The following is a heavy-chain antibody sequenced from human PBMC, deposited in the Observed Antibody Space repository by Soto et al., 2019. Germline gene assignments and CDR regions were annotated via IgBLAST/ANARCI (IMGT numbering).Heavy chain of an antibody. CDR2: IKPDGSEK. V-gene: IGHV3-7*03. CDR1: GFTFNSYD. Sequence: EVQLVESGGGLVQPGGSLRLSCAASGFTFNSYDMSWVRQAPGEGLEWVANIKPDGSEKYYVESVEGRFTISRDNARNSRYLQMNSLRDEVTAGYYCVRAWRDGYEHSFNHWGQGTPVTVPS. D-gene: IGHD5-12*01. J-gene: IGHJ4*02. CDR3: VRAWRDGYEHSFNH.